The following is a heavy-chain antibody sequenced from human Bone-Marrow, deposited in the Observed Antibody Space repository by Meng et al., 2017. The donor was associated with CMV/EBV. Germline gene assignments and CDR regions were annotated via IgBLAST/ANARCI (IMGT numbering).Heavy chain of an antibody. D-gene: IGHD1-1*01. CDR1: GFTLSNYL. J-gene: IGHJ5*02. Sequence: GGSLRLSCAASGFTLSNYLMSWVRQAPGKGLEWVANIKQDGSDEYYVDSVKGRFTISRDNSKNTLYLQMNSLRAEDTAVYYCAKDSRQSWYIGNWFDPWGQGTLVTVSS. CDR3: AKDSRQSWYIGNWFDP. V-gene: IGHV3-7*03. CDR2: IKQDGSDE.